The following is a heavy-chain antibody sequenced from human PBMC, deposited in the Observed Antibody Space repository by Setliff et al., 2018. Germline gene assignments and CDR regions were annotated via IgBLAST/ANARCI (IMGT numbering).Heavy chain of an antibody. CDR1: GFTFSRYW. J-gene: IGHJ6*02. CDR2: IKEDGSEK. V-gene: IGHV3-7*01. D-gene: IGHD3-16*01. CDR3: AGRLGASTRYYYYGLDV. Sequence: GGSLRLSCVASGFTFSRYWMTWVRQAPGKGLEWVANIKEDGSEKYYVDSVKGRFTMSRGNAKNSLYLQMNSLRVEDTAVYYCAGRLGASTRYYYYGLDVWGQGTTVTVSS.